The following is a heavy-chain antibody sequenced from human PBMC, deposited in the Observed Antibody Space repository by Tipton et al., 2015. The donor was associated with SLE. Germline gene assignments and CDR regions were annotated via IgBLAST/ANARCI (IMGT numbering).Heavy chain of an antibody. CDR2: ISYSETT. CDR3: ARGGGGAFDI. V-gene: IGHV4-59*11. D-gene: IGHD3-16*01. J-gene: IGHJ3*02. Sequence: TLSLTCTVSGGSISSHYWSWLRQPPGKGLEWIGYISYSETTNYNPSLKSRVTISVDTSKNQFSLKLSSVTAADTAVYYCARGGGGAFDIWGQGTMVTVSS. CDR1: GGSISSHY.